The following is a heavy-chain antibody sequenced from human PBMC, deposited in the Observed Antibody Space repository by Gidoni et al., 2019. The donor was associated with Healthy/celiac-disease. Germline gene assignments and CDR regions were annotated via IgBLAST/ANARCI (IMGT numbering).Heavy chain of an antibody. CDR3: AKDWGQLVIFGVVGAFDI. V-gene: IGHV3-23*01. J-gene: IGHJ3*02. CDR1: GFTFSSYA. Sequence: EVQLLESGGGLVQPGGSLRLSCAASGFTFSSYAMSWVRQAPGKGLEWVSAISGSGGSTYYADSVKGRFTISRDNSKNTLYLQMNSLRAEDTAVYYCAKDWGQLVIFGVVGAFDIWGQGTMVTVSS. D-gene: IGHD3-3*01. CDR2: ISGSGGST.